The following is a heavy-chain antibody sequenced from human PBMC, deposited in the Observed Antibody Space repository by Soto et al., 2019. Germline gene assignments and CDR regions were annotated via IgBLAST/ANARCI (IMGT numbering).Heavy chain of an antibody. D-gene: IGHD6-19*01. CDR2: ISSSSSYI. J-gene: IGHJ4*02. Sequence: EVQLVESGGGLVKPGGSLRLSCAASGFTFSNYNMNWVRRAPGKGLEWVSSISSSSSYIYYADSVKGRFTISRDNAKNSLYLQMNSLRAEDTAVYYCARGSAEAGTAAIDHWGQGTLVTVSS. CDR1: GFTFSNYN. CDR3: ARGSAEAGTAAIDH. V-gene: IGHV3-21*01.